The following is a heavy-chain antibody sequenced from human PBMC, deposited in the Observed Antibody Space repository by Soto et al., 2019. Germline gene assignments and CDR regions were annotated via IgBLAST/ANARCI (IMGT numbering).Heavy chain of an antibody. CDR3: ARHPSDYGDLGNDY. V-gene: IGHV4-39*01. CDR2: IYYSGST. CDR1: GGSISSSSYY. J-gene: IGHJ4*02. Sequence: SETLSLTCTVSGGSISSSSYYWGWIRLPPGKGLEWIGSIYYSGSTYYNPSLKSRVTISVDTSKNQFSLKLSSVTAADTAVYYCARHPSDYGDLGNDYWGQGTLVTVSS. D-gene: IGHD4-17*01.